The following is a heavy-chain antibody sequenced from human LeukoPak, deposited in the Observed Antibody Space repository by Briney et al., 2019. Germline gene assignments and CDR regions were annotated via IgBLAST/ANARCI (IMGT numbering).Heavy chain of an antibody. V-gene: IGHV7-4-1*02. CDR2: INTSGNP. D-gene: IGHD5-18*01. Sequence: ASVKVSCKASGYTFTSYYMHWVRQAPGQGLEWMGWINTSGNPTYAQGFTGRYVFSLDTSVSTAYLQISGLKADDTAVYYCGRDPKLGIRGYTYGYIDYWGQGTLVTVSS. J-gene: IGHJ4*02. CDR3: GRDPKLGIRGYTYGYIDY. CDR1: GYTFTSYY.